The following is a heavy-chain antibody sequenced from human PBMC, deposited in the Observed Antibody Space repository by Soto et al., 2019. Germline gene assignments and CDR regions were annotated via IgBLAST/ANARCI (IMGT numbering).Heavy chain of an antibody. Sequence: VGSLRLSCAASGFTFSSYAMSWVRQAPGKGLEWVSAISGSGGSTYYADSVKGRFTISRDNSKNTLYLQMNSLRAEDTAVYYCAKDTHYYDSSGSNKWGQGNLVTV. V-gene: IGHV3-23*01. CDR2: ISGSGGST. D-gene: IGHD3-22*01. CDR3: AKDTHYYDSSGSNK. J-gene: IGHJ4*02. CDR1: GFTFSSYA.